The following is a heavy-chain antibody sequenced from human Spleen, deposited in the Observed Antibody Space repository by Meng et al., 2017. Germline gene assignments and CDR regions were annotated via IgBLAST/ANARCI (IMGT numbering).Heavy chain of an antibody. CDR2: IYHSGST. CDR3: VGAGYYCLDL. J-gene: IGHJ5*02. V-gene: IGHV4-4*02. Sequence: QVHVQASAPGLGKPAGTLARTGAVSCGSISGTNWWSWVRQPPGKGLEWIGEIYHSGSTNYNPSLKSRVTISVDRSENQFSLKLSSVTTADTAVYYCVGAGYYCLDLWGQGTLVTRLL. D-gene: IGHD3-16*01. CDR1: CGSISGTNW.